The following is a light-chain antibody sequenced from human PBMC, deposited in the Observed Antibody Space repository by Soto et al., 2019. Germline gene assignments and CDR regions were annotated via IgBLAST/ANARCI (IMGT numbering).Light chain of an antibody. J-gene: IGKJ1*01. CDR2: VAS. CDR3: QHYGTSLWT. CDR1: QSVSSSF. V-gene: IGKV3-20*01. Sequence: EIMLTQSPGTLSLSPGERATLSCRASQSVSSSFLAWYQQQPGQAPRLLIYVASRTAASIPDRFSGRGSGTDFTLTISRLEPEDVAMYLCQHYGTSLWTFGQGTKVEIK.